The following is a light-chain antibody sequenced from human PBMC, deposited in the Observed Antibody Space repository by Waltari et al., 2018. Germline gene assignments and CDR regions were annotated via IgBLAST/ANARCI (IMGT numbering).Light chain of an antibody. Sequence: DIQMTQSPSTLSASVGDRVTITCRASQRISSWLAWYQQKPGKAPKLLIYNASSLESGVPSRCSGSGSWTEFTLTISSLQPDEFATYYCQQYNSYPLTFGPGTKVDIK. CDR3: QQYNSYPLT. CDR2: NAS. J-gene: IGKJ3*01. V-gene: IGKV1-5*03. CDR1: QRISSW.